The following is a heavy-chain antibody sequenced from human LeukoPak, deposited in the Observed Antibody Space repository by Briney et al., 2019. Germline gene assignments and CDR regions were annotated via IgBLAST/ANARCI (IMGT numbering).Heavy chain of an antibody. CDR1: GGSISSYY. D-gene: IGHD4-17*01. CDR2: IYYSGST. J-gene: IGHJ3*02. Sequence: SETLSLTCTVSGGSISSYYWSWIRQPPGKGLEWIGYIYYSGSTNYNPSLKSRVIISVDTSKNQFSLKLSSVTAADTAVYYCARSKRRGDYGDLDIWGQGTMVTVSS. CDR3: ARSKRRGDYGDLDI. V-gene: IGHV4-59*01.